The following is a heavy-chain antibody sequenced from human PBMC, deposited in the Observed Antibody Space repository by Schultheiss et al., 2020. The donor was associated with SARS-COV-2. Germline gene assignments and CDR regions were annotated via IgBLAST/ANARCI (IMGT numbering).Heavy chain of an antibody. Sequence: GGSLRLSCAASGFTFSSYWMSWVRQAPGKGLEWVANIKQDGSEKYYVDSVKGRFTISRDNSKNTLYLQMNSLRAEDTAVYYCAKAMAGLYFDYWGQGTLVTVSS. V-gene: IGHV3-7*03. D-gene: IGHD6-19*01. CDR1: GFTFSSYW. CDR3: AKAMAGLYFDY. CDR2: IKQDGSEK. J-gene: IGHJ4*02.